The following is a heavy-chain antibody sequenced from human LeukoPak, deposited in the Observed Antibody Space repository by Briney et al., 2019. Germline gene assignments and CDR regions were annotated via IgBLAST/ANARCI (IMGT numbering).Heavy chain of an antibody. V-gene: IGHV3-7*01. D-gene: IGHD6-13*01. CDR1: GFTFSNSW. Sequence: GGSLRLSCAASGFTFSNSWMTWIRQAPGKGLGWVANIKQDGSEIYYVDSVKGRFTISRDNAKNSLYLHMNSLRADDTAIYYCARDGSTSGFDPWGQGTLVTVSS. CDR2: IKQDGSEI. CDR3: ARDGSTSGFDP. J-gene: IGHJ5*02.